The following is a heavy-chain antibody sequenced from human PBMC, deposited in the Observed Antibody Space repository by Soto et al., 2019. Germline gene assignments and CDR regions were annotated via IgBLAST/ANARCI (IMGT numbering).Heavy chain of an antibody. Sequence: GQSLKISCKGPGYSFTSSWISWVRQMPGKGLEWMGRIDPSDSYTNYSPSFQGHVTISADKSISTAYLQWSSLKASDTAMYYCARVYAGYGMDVWGQGTTVTGSS. V-gene: IGHV5-10-1*01. D-gene: IGHD4-17*01. CDR2: IDPSDSYT. CDR3: ARVYAGYGMDV. J-gene: IGHJ6*02. CDR1: GYSFTSSW.